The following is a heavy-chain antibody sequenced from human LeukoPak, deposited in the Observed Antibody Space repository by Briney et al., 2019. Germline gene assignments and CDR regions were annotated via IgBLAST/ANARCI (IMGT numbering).Heavy chain of an antibody. J-gene: IGHJ4*02. CDR2: IYYSGST. V-gene: IGHV4-59*01. D-gene: IGHD1-1*01. CDR1: GGSISSYY. CDR3: ARVGTQRRYYFDY. Sequence: SVTLSLTCTVSGGSISSYYWSWIRQPPGKGLEWIGYIYYSGSTNYNPSLKSRVTISVDTSKNQFSLKLSSVTAADTAVYYCARVGTQRRYYFDYWGQGTLVTVSS.